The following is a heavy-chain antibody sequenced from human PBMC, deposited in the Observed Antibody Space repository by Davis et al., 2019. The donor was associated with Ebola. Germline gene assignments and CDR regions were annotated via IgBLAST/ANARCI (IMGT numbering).Heavy chain of an antibody. D-gene: IGHD6-19*01. J-gene: IGHJ3*02. Sequence: AASVKVSCKASGYTFTNYGISWVRQAPGQGLEWMGWISAYNGNTNHAQEHQGRVTMTTDLSTRTAYMELRSLRSDDTAVYYCARRQWLSTDDAFDIWGQGTMVTVSS. CDR1: GYTFTNYG. CDR2: ISAYNGNT. V-gene: IGHV1-18*04. CDR3: ARRQWLSTDDAFDI.